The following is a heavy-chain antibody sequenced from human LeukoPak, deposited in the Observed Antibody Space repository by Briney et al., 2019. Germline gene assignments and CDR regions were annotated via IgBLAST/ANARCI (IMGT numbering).Heavy chain of an antibody. J-gene: IGHJ3*02. CDR3: ARGGFVGAPTADAFDI. D-gene: IGHD1-26*01. CDR2: INHSGST. V-gene: IGHV4-34*01. Sequence: SETLSLTCAVYGGSFSGYYWSWIRQPPGKGLEWIGEINHSGSTNYNPSLKSRVTISVDTSKNQFPLKLSSVTAADTAVYYCARGGFVGAPTADAFDIWGQGTMVTVSS. CDR1: GGSFSGYY.